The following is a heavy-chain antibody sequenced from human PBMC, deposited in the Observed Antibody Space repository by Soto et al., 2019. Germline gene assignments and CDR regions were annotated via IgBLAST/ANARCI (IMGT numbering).Heavy chain of an antibody. Sequence: QVQLQQWGAGLLKPSETLSLTCAVYGGSFSGYYWSWIRQPPGKGLEWIGEINHSGSTNYNPSLKRRVTISVDTSKHQFSLKLSSVTAADTAVYYCARDIVVVVAATMTRYGMDVWGQGTTVTVSS. J-gene: IGHJ6*02. CDR2: INHSGST. V-gene: IGHV4-34*01. CDR1: GGSFSGYY. D-gene: IGHD2-15*01. CDR3: ARDIVVVVAATMTRYGMDV.